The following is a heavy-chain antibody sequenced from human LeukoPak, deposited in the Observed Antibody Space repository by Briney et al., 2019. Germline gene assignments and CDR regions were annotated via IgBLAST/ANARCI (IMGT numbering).Heavy chain of an antibody. D-gene: IGHD3-3*01. V-gene: IGHV4-39*07. J-gene: IGHJ5*02. Sequence: PSETLSLTCTVSGGSISSSSYYWGWIRQPPGKGLEWIGSIYYSGSTYYNPSLKSRVTISVDTSKNQFSLKLSSVTAADRAVYYCARDFGARITFFGVVPSWFDPWGQGTLVTVSS. CDR2: IYYSGST. CDR3: ARDFGARITFFGVVPSWFDP. CDR1: GGSISSSSYY.